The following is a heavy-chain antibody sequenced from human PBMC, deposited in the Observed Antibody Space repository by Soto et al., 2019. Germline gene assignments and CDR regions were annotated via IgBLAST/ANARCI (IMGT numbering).Heavy chain of an antibody. CDR1: GGSISSGGYS. Sequence: SETLSLTCAVSGGSISSGGYSWSWIRQPPDMGLEWIGYIYDGGSTYNNPSLESRVTMSVDTSKSQLSLTLSSVSAADTAVYYCARGPSGDKVDSWGQGTLVTVSS. J-gene: IGHJ4*02. CDR3: ARGPSGDKVDS. CDR2: IYDGGST. V-gene: IGHV4-30-2*05. D-gene: IGHD7-27*01.